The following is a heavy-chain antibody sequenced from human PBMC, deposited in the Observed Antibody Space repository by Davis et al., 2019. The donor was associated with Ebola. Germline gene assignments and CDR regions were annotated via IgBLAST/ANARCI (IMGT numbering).Heavy chain of an antibody. D-gene: IGHD6-19*01. J-gene: IGHJ4*02. V-gene: IGHV4-30-4*01. CDR1: GGSISSGDYY. Sequence: SETLSLTCTVSGGSISSGDYYWSRIRQPPGQGLVWIGYIYYSGSTYHNPSLKIRVTISVDTSKNQCSLKLSSVTAADTAGYYCAVGWSFDFWGQGTLVTVSS. CDR2: IYYSGST. CDR3: AVGWSFDF.